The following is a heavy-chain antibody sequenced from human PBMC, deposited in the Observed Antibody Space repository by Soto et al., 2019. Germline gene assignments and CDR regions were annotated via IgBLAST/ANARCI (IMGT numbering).Heavy chain of an antibody. Sequence: GVSLRLSCAASGFTFSSYSMNWVRQAPGKGLEWVSYISSSSSTIYYADSVKGRFTISRDNAKNSLYLQMNSLRDEDTAVYYCARGQPEITIFGVVPHPDYYGMDVWGQGTTVTVSS. D-gene: IGHD3-3*01. CDR3: ARGQPEITIFGVVPHPDYYGMDV. CDR1: GFTFSSYS. CDR2: ISSSSSTI. V-gene: IGHV3-48*02. J-gene: IGHJ6*02.